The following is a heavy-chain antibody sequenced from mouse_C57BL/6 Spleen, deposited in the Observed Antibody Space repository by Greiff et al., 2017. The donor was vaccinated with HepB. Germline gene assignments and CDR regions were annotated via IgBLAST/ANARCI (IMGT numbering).Heavy chain of an antibody. CDR2: IDPSDSYT. CDR3: ARGRTAQAGCFAY. CDR1: GYTFTSYW. Sequence: QVQLQQPGAELVRPGTSVKLSCKASGYTFTSYWMHWVKQRPGQGLEWIGVIDPSDSYTNYKQKFKGKATLTVDTSSSTAYMQLSSLTSEDSAVYYCARGRTAQAGCFAYWGQGTLVTVSA. V-gene: IGHV1-59*01. D-gene: IGHD3-2*02. J-gene: IGHJ3*01.